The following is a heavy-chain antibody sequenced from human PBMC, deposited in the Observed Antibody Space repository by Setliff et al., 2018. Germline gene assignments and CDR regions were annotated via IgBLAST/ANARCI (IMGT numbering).Heavy chain of an antibody. V-gene: IGHV3-23*01. CDR3: AEIFTLDM. CDR1: GFTFSHFA. Sequence: PGGSLRLSCAASGFTFSHFAVTWVRQSPGRGLEWVASIGAGGDYTKYADSVRGRFTISRDNSKNTIYLQMNSLRAEDTAVYYCAEIFTLDMWGRGTVVTVSS. CDR2: IGAGGDYT. D-gene: IGHD3-9*01. J-gene: IGHJ3*02.